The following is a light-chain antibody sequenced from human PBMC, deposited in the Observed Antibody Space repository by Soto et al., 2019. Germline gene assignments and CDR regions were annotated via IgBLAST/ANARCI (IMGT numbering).Light chain of an antibody. CDR2: GAS. CDR1: QSISRN. Sequence: DIQMTQSPSSLSASVGDRVTITCRASQSISRNLNWYQQKPGTAPKLLMFGASTLQSGVPSRFSGSGSGAEFTLTISSLQPDDFATYYCQQYNSYSSFGPGTKVDIK. J-gene: IGKJ3*01. CDR3: QQYNSYSS. V-gene: IGKV1-39*01.